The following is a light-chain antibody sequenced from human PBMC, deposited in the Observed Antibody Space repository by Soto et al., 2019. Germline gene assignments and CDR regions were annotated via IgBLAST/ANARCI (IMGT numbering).Light chain of an antibody. V-gene: IGLV2-14*01. CDR1: SSDIGSNNY. Sequence: QSALTQPASVSGSPGQSITISCTGTSSDIGSNNYVSWFQQRPGKAPTLIIYEVSNRPSGVSTHFSGSKSGNTASLTISGLLPEDEAEYYCSSYTTTPRLLGGGTKLTV. J-gene: IGLJ3*02. CDR3: SSYTTTPRL. CDR2: EVS.